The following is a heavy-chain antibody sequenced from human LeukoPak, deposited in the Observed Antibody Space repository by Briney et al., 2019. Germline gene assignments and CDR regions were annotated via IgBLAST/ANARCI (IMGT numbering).Heavy chain of an antibody. CDR2: ISSSSSYI. V-gene: IGHV3-21*01. J-gene: IGHJ3*02. Sequence: GGSLRLSCAASGFTFSSYSMNWVRQAPGKGLEWVSSISSSSSYIYYADSVKGRFTISRDNAKNSLYLQMNSLRAEDTAVYYCARDRSSSWYFDAFDIWGQGTMVTVSS. CDR3: ARDRSSSWYFDAFDI. D-gene: IGHD6-13*01. CDR1: GFTFSSYS.